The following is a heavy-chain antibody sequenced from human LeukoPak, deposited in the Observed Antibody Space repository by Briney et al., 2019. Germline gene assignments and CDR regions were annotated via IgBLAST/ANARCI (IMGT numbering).Heavy chain of an antibody. Sequence: SDTLSLTCTVSGGSLSSGFYNWGWIRQPPGKGLEWIAIMYHSGSSYYNPSLQSRVTIPVDTSKNLFSLTLSSVTAPDTAVYSCASVPVWGLSGYYYFDYWGQGSLVTVSS. CDR2: MYHSGSS. J-gene: IGHJ4*02. V-gene: IGHV4-39*02. D-gene: IGHD5-12*01. CDR1: GGSLSSGFYN. CDR3: ASVPVWGLSGYYYFDY.